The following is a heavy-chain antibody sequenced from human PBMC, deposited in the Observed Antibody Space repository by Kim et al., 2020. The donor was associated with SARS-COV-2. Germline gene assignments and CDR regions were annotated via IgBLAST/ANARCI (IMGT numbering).Heavy chain of an antibody. CDR2: SSTI. Sequence: SSTINYADSVKGRFTITRENAKNYMNLKMNSLRAEDTAVYYCAKLIDAFDIWGQGTMVTVSS. D-gene: IGHD1-26*01. CDR3: AKLIDAFDI. V-gene: IGHV3-48*01. J-gene: IGHJ3*02.